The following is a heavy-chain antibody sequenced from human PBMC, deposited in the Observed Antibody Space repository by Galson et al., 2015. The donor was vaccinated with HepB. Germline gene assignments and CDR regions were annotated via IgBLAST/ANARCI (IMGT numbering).Heavy chain of an antibody. CDR1: GFTFSSYW. V-gene: IGHV3-7*03. Sequence: SLRLSCAASGFTFSSYWMTWVRQAPGKGLEWVANIRQDGSEKYYVDSVRGRFTVSRDNAKNSLYLQMNSLRAEDTAVYYCAGGSGWYLFWGQGTLVTVSS. CDR2: IRQDGSEK. CDR3: AGGSGWYLF. J-gene: IGHJ4*02. D-gene: IGHD6-19*01.